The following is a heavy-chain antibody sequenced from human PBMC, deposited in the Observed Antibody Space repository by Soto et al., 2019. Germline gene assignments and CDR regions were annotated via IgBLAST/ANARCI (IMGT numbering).Heavy chain of an antibody. V-gene: IGHV1-69*02. CDR2: IIPMFGIA. D-gene: IGHD5-12*01. Sequence: SVKVSCKGSGGTFNTYTITWVRQAPGQGLEWMGRIIPMFGIATYAQNFQGRVTITADKSTSTAYMELSSLRSEDTAVYYCARSQATRTSYDYWGQGTLVTVSS. CDR3: ARSQATRTSYDY. CDR1: GGTFNTYT. J-gene: IGHJ4*02.